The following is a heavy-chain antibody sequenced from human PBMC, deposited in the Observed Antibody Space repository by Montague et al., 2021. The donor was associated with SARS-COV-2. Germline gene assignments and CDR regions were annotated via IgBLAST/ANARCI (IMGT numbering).Heavy chain of an antibody. Sequence: YYLFEKNNDYAVSVKSRMTINPDTSKNQISLQLNSVTPEDTAVYYCARTSASSDYWGQGTLVTVSS. D-gene: IGHD1-26*01. CDR3: ARTSASSDY. V-gene: IGHV6-1*01. J-gene: IGHJ4*02. CDR2: YYLFEKNN.